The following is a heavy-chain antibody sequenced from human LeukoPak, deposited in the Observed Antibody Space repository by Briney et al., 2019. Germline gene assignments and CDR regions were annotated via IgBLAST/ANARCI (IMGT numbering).Heavy chain of an antibody. CDR1: GYTFTSYA. CDR3: ARDQGCSSTSCQTYNWFDP. Sequence: GASVKVSCKASGYTFTSYAMHWVRQAPGQRPEWMGWINAGNGNTKYSQKFQGRVTMTRDTSTSTVYMELSSLRSEDTAVYYCARDQGCSSTSCQTYNWFDPWGQGTLVTVSS. CDR2: INAGNGNT. J-gene: IGHJ5*02. D-gene: IGHD2-2*01. V-gene: IGHV1-3*01.